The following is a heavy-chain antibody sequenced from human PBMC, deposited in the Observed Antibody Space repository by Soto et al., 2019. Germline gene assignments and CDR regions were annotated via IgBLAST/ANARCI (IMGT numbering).Heavy chain of an antibody. D-gene: IGHD6-13*01. V-gene: IGHV4-31*03. CDR1: GGSISSGGYY. CDR2: IYYSGST. J-gene: IGHJ6*02. Sequence: SETLSLTCTVSGGSISSGGYYWSWIRQHPGKGLEWIGYIYYSGSTYYNPSLKSRVTISVDTSKNQFSLKLSSVTAADTAVYYCARGKQQLSLYYYYYGMDVWGQGTTVTVSS. CDR3: ARGKQQLSLYYYYYGMDV.